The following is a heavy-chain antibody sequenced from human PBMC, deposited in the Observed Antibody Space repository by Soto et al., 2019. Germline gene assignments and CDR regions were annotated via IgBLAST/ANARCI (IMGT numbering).Heavy chain of an antibody. CDR3: ARDQRNTWYVIDY. V-gene: IGHV3-33*01. Sequence: GGSLRLSCAASGFTFTSNGMHWVRQAPGKGLEWVAVIWYDGINQFYADSVKGRFTISRDNSKNTVYLQMNSLRADDTAMYYCARDQRNTWYVIDYWGQGTLVTVSS. CDR1: GFTFTSNG. J-gene: IGHJ4*02. CDR2: IWYDGINQ. D-gene: IGHD6-13*01.